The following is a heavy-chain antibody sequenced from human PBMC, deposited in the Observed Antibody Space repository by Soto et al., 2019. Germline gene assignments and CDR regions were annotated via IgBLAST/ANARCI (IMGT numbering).Heavy chain of an antibody. D-gene: IGHD4-17*01. J-gene: IGHJ1*01. CDR3: ARDRNGDYRSGYFQH. Sequence: PGGSLGLSCAASGFTVSSNYMSWVRQAPGKGLEWVSVIYSGGSTYYADSVKGRFTISRDNSKNTLYLQMNSLRAEDTAVYYCARDRNGDYRSGYFQHWGQGTLVTVSS. V-gene: IGHV3-66*01. CDR1: GFTVSSNY. CDR2: IYSGGST.